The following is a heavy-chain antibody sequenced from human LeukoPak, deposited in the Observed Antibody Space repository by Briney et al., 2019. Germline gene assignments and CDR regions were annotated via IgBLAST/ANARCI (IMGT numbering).Heavy chain of an antibody. V-gene: IGHV4-38-2*02. CDR2: INHSGAS. Sequence: PSETLSLTCTVSGYSFSSDSYWGWIRQPPGKGLEWIGAINHSGASDYSPSLTSRVTISVDTSKNQFSLKLSSVTAADTAVYYCARSSYSSSSATDYWGQGTLVTVSS. J-gene: IGHJ4*02. CDR3: ARSSYSSSSATDY. CDR1: GYSFSSDSY. D-gene: IGHD6-6*01.